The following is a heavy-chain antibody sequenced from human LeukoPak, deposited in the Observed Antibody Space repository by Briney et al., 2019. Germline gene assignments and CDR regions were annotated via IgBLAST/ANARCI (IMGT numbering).Heavy chain of an antibody. Sequence: SETLSLTCTVSGGSISSSSYYWGWIRQPPGKGLEWIGSIYYSGSTYYNPSLKSRVTIPVDTSKNQFSLKLSSVTAADTAVYYCARLSGRYYYDSSGYYDPNWFDPWGQGTLVTVSS. D-gene: IGHD3-22*01. J-gene: IGHJ5*02. CDR3: ARLSGRYYYDSSGYYDPNWFDP. CDR2: IYYSGST. CDR1: GGSISSSSYY. V-gene: IGHV4-39*01.